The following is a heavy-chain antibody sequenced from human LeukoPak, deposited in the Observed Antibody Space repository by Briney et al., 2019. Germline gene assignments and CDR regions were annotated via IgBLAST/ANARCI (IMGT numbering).Heavy chain of an antibody. CDR1: GGSISSYY. CDR3: ARAPAADTAMED. J-gene: IGHJ4*02. V-gene: IGHV4-59*01. Sequence: SETLSLTCTVSGGSISSYYWSWIRQPPGQGLEWMGYIYYSGSTNYNPSLNSRVTISVDTSKNQFSLKLSSGTAADTAVYYCARAPAADTAMEDWGQGTLVTVSS. D-gene: IGHD5-18*01. CDR2: IYYSGST.